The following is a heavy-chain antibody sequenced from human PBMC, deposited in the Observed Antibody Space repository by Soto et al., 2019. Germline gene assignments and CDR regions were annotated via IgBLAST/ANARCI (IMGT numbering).Heavy chain of an antibody. V-gene: IGHV4-34*01. CDR3: AAVRGVIY. J-gene: IGHJ4*02. CDR2: INHSGST. CDR1: GGSFSGYY. Sequence: SETLSLTXAVYGGSFSGYYWSWIRQPPGKGLEWIGEINHSGSTNYNPSLKSRVTISVDTSENQFSLKLSSVTAADTAVYYCAAVRGVIYWGQGALVTVSS. D-gene: IGHD3-10*01.